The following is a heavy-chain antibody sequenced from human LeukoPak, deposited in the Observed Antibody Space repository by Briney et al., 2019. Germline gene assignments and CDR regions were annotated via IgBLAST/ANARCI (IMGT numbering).Heavy chain of an antibody. D-gene: IGHD6-13*01. CDR2: ISWNSGTI. J-gene: IGHJ4*02. CDR3: AKRSAAGTVGYFDY. Sequence: GGSLRLSCAASGFTFDDYAMHWVRQAPGKGLEWVSGISWNSGTIYYADSVKGRFTISRDDAKNSLYLQMHSLRAEDTALYYCAKRSAAGTVGYFDYWGQGTLVTVSS. CDR1: GFTFDDYA. V-gene: IGHV3-9*01.